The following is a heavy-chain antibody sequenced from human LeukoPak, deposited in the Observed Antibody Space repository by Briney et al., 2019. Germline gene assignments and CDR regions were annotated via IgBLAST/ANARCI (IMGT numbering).Heavy chain of an antibody. V-gene: IGHV3-20*04. J-gene: IGHJ4*02. CDR3: ARRVGTTAFDY. Sequence: PGGSLRLSCAASGFTFDDYGMNWVRQAPGKGLEWVSGINWNGGSTGYADSVKGRFTISRDNAKNSLYLQMNSLRAEDTSVYYCARRVGTTAFDYWGQGTLVTVS. CDR2: INWNGGST. D-gene: IGHD2/OR15-2a*01. CDR1: GFTFDDYG.